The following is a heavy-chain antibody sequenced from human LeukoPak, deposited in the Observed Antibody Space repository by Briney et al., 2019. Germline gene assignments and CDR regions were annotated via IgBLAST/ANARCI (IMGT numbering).Heavy chain of an antibody. J-gene: IGHJ6*03. Sequence: PETLSLTCTVSGGSISSYYWSWIRQPPGKGLEWIGYIYYSGSTNYNPSLKSRVTISVDTSKNQFSLKLSSVTAADPAVYYCARNKILVLMDVWGKGTTVTVSS. CDR1: GGSISSYY. CDR2: IYYSGST. V-gene: IGHV4-59*12. CDR3: ARNKILVLMDV. D-gene: IGHD3-16*02.